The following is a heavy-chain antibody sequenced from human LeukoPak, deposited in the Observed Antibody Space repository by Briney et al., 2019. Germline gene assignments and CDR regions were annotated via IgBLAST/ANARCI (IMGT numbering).Heavy chain of an antibody. Sequence: GTSLRLSCAASVFIFRDYVWHWVRQAPSKGLEWVAVMWYGQDTTDYSDSVKGRFTVSRDDSKNSLYLQMDSLTVEDTALYSCVKAYCDVHTCPGRDPFDIWGQGTMVTVSS. D-gene: IGHD3-10*02. CDR1: VFIFRDYV. V-gene: IGHV3-33*03. J-gene: IGHJ3*02. CDR2: MWYGQDTT. CDR3: VKAYCDVHTCPGRDPFDI.